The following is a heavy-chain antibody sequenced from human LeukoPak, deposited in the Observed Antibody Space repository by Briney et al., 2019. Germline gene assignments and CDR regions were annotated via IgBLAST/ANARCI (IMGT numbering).Heavy chain of an antibody. D-gene: IGHD3-10*01. Sequence: GGSLRLSCAASGFTFSSYGMHWVRQAPGKGLEWVAVISYDGSNKYYADSVKGRFTISRDNSKNTLYLQMNSLRAEDTAVYYCARASGYYYGSGSSYFDYWGQGTLVTVSS. CDR2: ISYDGSNK. J-gene: IGHJ4*02. CDR1: GFTFSSYG. V-gene: IGHV3-30*03. CDR3: ARASGYYYGSGSSYFDY.